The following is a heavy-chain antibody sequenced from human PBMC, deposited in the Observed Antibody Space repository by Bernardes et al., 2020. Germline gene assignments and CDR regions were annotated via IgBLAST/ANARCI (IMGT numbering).Heavy chain of an antibody. V-gene: IGHV3-23*01. J-gene: IGHJ4*02. CDR2: ISGSGGST. Sequence: GGSLRLSCAASGFTFSSYAMSWVRQAPGKGLEWVSVISGSGGSTFYADSVRGRFTISRDNSKNTLYLQMNSLRAEDTALYYCAKVRSLVGELFFFDFWGQGTLVTVSS. CDR1: GFTFSSYA. D-gene: IGHD3-10*01. CDR3: AKVRSLVGELFFFDF.